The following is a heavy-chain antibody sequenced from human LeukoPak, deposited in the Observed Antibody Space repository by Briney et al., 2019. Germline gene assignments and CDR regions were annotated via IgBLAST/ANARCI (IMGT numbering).Heavy chain of an antibody. V-gene: IGHV3-11*04. CDR3: ARAMVRGVKASDY. D-gene: IGHD3-10*01. CDR1: GFTFSDYY. Sequence: PGGSLRLSCAASGFTFSDYYMSWLRQAPGKGLEWVSYISSSGSTIYYADSVKGRFTSSRDNAKNSLFLQMNSLRAEDTAVYYCARAMVRGVKASDYWGQGTLVTVSS. CDR2: ISSSGSTI. J-gene: IGHJ4*02.